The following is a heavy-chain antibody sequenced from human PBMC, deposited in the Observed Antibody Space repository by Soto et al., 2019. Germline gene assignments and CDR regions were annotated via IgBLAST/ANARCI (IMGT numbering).Heavy chain of an antibody. CDR2: INSDGSST. CDR1: GFTFSSYW. D-gene: IGHD3-10*01. CDR3: ARDRGSGSYLYYYYMDV. J-gene: IGHJ6*03. Sequence: GGSLRISCAASGFTFSSYWMHWVRPAPGKGLVWVSRINSDGSSTSYADSVKGRFTISRDNAKNTLYLQMNSLRAEDTAVYYCARDRGSGSYLYYYYMDVWGKGTTVTVSS. V-gene: IGHV3-74*01.